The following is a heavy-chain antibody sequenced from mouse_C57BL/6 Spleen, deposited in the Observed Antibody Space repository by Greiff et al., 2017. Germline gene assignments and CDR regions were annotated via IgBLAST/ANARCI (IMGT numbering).Heavy chain of an antibody. CDR1: GFSLTSYG. J-gene: IGHJ1*03. D-gene: IGHD4-1*01. CDR2: LWSGGST. V-gene: IGHV2-2*01. CDR3: ARNGFWDVGHWYFDV. Sequence: VQLVESGPGLVQPSQSLSITCTVSGFSLTSYGVHWVRQSPGKGLEWLGVLWSGGSTDSNAAFISRLSISKDNSKSQVFFKMNSLQADDTAIYYCARNGFWDVGHWYFDVWGTGTTVTVSS.